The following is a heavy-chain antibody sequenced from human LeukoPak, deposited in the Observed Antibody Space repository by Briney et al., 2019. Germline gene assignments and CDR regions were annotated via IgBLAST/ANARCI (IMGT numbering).Heavy chain of an antibody. CDR1: GFTFSSYS. CDR3: ARTLETYDYVWGSLLY. V-gene: IGHV3-48*02. CDR2: ISSSSSTI. Sequence: GGSLRLSCAASGFTFSSYSMNWVRQAPGKGLEWVSYISSSSSTIYYADSVKGRFTISRDNAKNSLYLQMNSLRDEDTAAYYCARTLETYDYVWGSLLYWGQGTLVTVSS. D-gene: IGHD3-16*01. J-gene: IGHJ4*02.